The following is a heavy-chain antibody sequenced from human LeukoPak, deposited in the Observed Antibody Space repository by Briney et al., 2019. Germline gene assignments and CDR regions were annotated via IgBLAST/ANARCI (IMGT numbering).Heavy chain of an antibody. J-gene: IGHJ3*02. Sequence: SETLSLTCTVSGDPVSSGDFYWGWIRQSPGRGLQWIAYTHHTGSSNYSPSLRSRVTISMDTSKNQFSLNLNSVTAADTAVYYCARQLAQAEGRAFDIWGQGTKVTVSS. CDR1: GDPVSSGDFY. CDR3: ARQLAQAEGRAFDI. D-gene: IGHD6-19*01. CDR2: THHTGSS. V-gene: IGHV4-61*08.